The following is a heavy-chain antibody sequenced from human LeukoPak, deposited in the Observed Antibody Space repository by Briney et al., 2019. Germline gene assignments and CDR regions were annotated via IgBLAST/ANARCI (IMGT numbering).Heavy chain of an antibody. V-gene: IGHV3-7*03. CDR2: IKQDGSEK. Sequence: GGSLRLSCAASGFTFSSYWMSWVRQAPGKGLEWVANIKQDGSEKYYVDSVKGRFTISRDNSKNSLYLQMNSLRAEDTALYYCAKDIRGGTGTYYFDYWGQGTLVTVSS. D-gene: IGHD1-1*01. CDR1: GFTFSSYW. CDR3: AKDIRGGTGTYYFDY. J-gene: IGHJ4*02.